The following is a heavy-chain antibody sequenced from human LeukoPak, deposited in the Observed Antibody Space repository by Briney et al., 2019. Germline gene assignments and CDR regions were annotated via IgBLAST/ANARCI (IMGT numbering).Heavy chain of an antibody. Sequence: SETLSLTCAVHGGSLSGFYWSWIRQPPGKGLEWIGEINHSGTTNYNPSLKSRVTISVDTSKNQVSLDLASVTAADTVVYYCARASSFDKTTRWNPAYFGPWGPGSLVTVAS. CDR2: INHSGTT. J-gene: IGHJ5*02. CDR3: ARASSFDKTTRWNPAYFGP. CDR1: GGSLSGFY. V-gene: IGHV4-34*01. D-gene: IGHD1-1*01.